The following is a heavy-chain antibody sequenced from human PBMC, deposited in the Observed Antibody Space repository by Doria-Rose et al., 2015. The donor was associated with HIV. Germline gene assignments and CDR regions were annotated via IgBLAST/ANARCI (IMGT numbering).Heavy chain of an antibody. V-gene: IGHV2-26*01. CDR2: IFSYDER. Sequence: SGPVLVKPTETLTLTCTVSAVSLSSPGMGVSWIRQHPGKALEWLANIFSYDERSYKPSLKSRITISRVTSKSQVVLTMTDMDPVDTATYYCSRIKSSRWYHRYYFDFWGQGTLVIVSA. D-gene: IGHD6-13*01. CDR3: SRIKSSRWYHRYYFDF. J-gene: IGHJ4*02. CDR1: AVSLSSPGMG.